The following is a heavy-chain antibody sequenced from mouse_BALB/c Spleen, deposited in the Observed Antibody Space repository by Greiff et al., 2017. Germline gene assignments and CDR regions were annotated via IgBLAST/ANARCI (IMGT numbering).Heavy chain of an antibody. CDR2: ISSGGSYT. Sequence: EVQGVESGGDLVKPGGSLKLSCAASGFTFSSYGMSWVRQTPDKRLEWVATISSGGSYTYYPDSVKGRFTISRDNAKNTLYLQMSSLKSEDTAMYYCARHLIYYDYDDAMDYWGQGTSVTVSS. V-gene: IGHV5-6*01. J-gene: IGHJ4*01. D-gene: IGHD2-4*01. CDR3: ARHLIYYDYDDAMDY. CDR1: GFTFSSYG.